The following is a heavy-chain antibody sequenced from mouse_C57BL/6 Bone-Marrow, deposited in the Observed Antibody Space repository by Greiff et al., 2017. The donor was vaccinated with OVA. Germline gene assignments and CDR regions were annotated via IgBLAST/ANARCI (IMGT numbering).Heavy chain of an antibody. CDR1: GYTFTSYW. V-gene: IGHV1-55*01. D-gene: IGHD2-5*01. J-gene: IGHJ2*01. CDR2: IYPGSGST. Sequence: QVQLQQPGAELVKPGASVQMSCKASGYTFTSYWITWVKQRPGQGLEWIGDIYPGSGSTNYNEKFKSKATLTVDTSSSTAYMQLSSLTSEDSAVYYCARLGYYSNYVGCDYWGQVTTLTVSS. CDR3: ARLGYYSNYVGCDY.